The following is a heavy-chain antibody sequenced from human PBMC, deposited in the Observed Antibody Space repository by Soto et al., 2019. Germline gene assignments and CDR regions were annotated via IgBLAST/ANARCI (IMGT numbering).Heavy chain of an antibody. Sequence: GGSLRLSCAASGFTFSSYLMSWGRQAPGKGLEWVAIIKQDGSDKYYVDSMKGRFTISRDNAKNSLYLQMNSLRAEDTAVYYCARNRDYAFDYWGRGTLVTVSS. CDR2: IKQDGSDK. V-gene: IGHV3-7*01. J-gene: IGHJ4*02. CDR3: ARNRDYAFDY. D-gene: IGHD4-17*01. CDR1: GFTFSSYL.